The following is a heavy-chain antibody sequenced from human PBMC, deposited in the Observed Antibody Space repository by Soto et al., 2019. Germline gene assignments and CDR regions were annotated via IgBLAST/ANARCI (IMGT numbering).Heavy chain of an antibody. CDR1: GGSISSYY. V-gene: IGHV4-59*08. Sequence: PSETLSLTCTVSGGSISSYYWSWIRQPPGKGLEWIGYIYYSGSTNYNPSLKSRVTISVDTSKNQFSLKLSSVTAADTAVYYCAKNTYYDFWSGYPTNYYYYYGMDVWGQGTTVTVSS. CDR3: AKNTYYDFWSGYPTNYYYYYGMDV. CDR2: IYYSGST. D-gene: IGHD3-3*01. J-gene: IGHJ6*02.